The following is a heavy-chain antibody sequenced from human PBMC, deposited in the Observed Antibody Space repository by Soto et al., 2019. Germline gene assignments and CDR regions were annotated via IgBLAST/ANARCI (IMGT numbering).Heavy chain of an antibody. CDR2: ISGSGGST. CDR3: ARDRIKRDSGSYPTSNGFDP. Sequence: GGSLRLSCAASGFTFSSYAMSWVRQAPGKGLEWVSAISGSGGSTYYADSVKGRFTISRDNSKNTLYLQMNSLRAEDTAVYYCARDRIKRDSGSYPTSNGFDPWGQGTLVTVSS. J-gene: IGHJ5*02. D-gene: IGHD1-26*01. V-gene: IGHV3-23*01. CDR1: GFTFSSYA.